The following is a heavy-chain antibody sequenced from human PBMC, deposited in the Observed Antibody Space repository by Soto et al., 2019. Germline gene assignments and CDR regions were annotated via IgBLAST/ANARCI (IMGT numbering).Heavy chain of an antibody. J-gene: IGHJ5*01. D-gene: IGHD4-17*01. CDR1: GFTFSSYA. CDR3: AKDTRYGDYVRWFDS. Sequence: EVHLLESGGGLVQPGGSLILSCAASGFTFSSYAMTWVRQAPGRGLEGVSGITGSGGRTYYADAVKGRFTISRDNSKSKLYLQVNGRRAEDTAVYYCAKDTRYGDYVRWFDSWGQGTLVTVSS. CDR2: ITGSGGRT. V-gene: IGHV3-23*01.